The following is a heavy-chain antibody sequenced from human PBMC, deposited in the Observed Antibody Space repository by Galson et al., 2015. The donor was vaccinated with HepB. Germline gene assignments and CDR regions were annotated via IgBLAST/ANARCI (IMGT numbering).Heavy chain of an antibody. CDR2: FDPEDGET. CDR1: GYTLTELS. Sequence: SVKVSCKVSGYTLTELSMHWVRQAPGKGLEWMGGFDPEDGETIYAQKFQGRVTMTEDTSTDTAYMELSSLRSEDTAVYYCATGPTGAGLDAFDIWGQGTMVTVSS. J-gene: IGHJ3*02. V-gene: IGHV1-24*01. CDR3: ATGPTGAGLDAFDI. D-gene: IGHD1-1*01.